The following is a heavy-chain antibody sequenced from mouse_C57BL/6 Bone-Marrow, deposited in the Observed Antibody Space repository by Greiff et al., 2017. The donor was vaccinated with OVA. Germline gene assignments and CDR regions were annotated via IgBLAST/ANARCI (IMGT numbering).Heavy chain of an antibody. CDR3: TRGGLIYYDDGGPFDY. Sequence: EVQLQQSGPELVKPGASVKISCKASGYSFTDYYMNWVKQSHGKSLEWIGVISPNNGGTSYNQMFKGMATLTVDKSSSTAYMEIRSLTSKDSADDDYTRGGLIYYDDGGPFDYWGQGTTLTVSA. D-gene: IGHD2-4*01. CDR1: GYSFTDYY. V-gene: IGHV1-26*01. J-gene: IGHJ2*01. CDR2: ISPNNGGT.